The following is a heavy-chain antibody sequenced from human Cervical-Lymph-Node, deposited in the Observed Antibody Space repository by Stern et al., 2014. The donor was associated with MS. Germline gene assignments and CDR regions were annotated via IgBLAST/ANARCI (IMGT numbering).Heavy chain of an antibody. D-gene: IGHD4-23*01. J-gene: IGHJ2*01. Sequence: VQLGQSGAELKTPGSSVRISCKASGGTFPSYAINWVRQAPGQGPEWMGGIIPMFGTINFAQNFQGRVTISADESTGTAYMELTGLTSEDTAVFYCARDGRGNFFYFDLWGRGTLVTVSS. CDR3: ARDGRGNFFYFDL. CDR1: GGTFPSYA. V-gene: IGHV1-69*01. CDR2: IIPMFGTI.